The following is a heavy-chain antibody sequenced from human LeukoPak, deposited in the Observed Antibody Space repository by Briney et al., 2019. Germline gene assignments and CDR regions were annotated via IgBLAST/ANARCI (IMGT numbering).Heavy chain of an antibody. CDR3: ARAPRIEAAGPEYFQH. V-gene: IGHV1-18*01. Sequence: ASVKVSCKASGYTFNSYGISWVRQAPGQGLEWMGWISTYKGNTNYAQRLQGRVTMTRDTSTNTAYMELRSLRADDTAVYYCARAPRIEAAGPEYFQHWGQGTLVTVSS. CDR2: ISTYKGNT. D-gene: IGHD6-13*01. CDR1: GYTFNSYG. J-gene: IGHJ1*01.